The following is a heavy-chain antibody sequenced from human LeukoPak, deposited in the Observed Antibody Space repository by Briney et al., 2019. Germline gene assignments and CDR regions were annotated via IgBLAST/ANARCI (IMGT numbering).Heavy chain of an antibody. CDR2: VSGSGDST. CDR3: AKPPPDSSSWLFDF. D-gene: IGHD6-13*01. CDR1: GFTFSSYA. V-gene: IGHV3-23*01. Sequence: GGSLRLSCAASGFTFSSYAMSWVRQAPGKGLEWVPTVSGSGDSTYYADSEKGRFTISRDNSKNTLYLQMNSLRAEDTAVYYCAKPPPDSSSWLFDFWGQGTLVTVSS. J-gene: IGHJ4*02.